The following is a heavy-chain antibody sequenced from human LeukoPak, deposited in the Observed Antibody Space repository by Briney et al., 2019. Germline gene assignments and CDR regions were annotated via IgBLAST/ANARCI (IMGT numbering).Heavy chain of an antibody. Sequence: GGSLRLSCAATGFTFSSYWMSWVRQAPGKGLEWVANIKKDGSDKYYVDSVKGRFTISRDNAKTSLYLQMNSLRAEDTAVYYCARDQGGVGYWGQGTLVTVSS. J-gene: IGHJ4*02. CDR3: ARDQGGVGY. CDR1: GFTFSSYW. CDR2: IKKDGSDK. V-gene: IGHV3-7*01. D-gene: IGHD3-16*01.